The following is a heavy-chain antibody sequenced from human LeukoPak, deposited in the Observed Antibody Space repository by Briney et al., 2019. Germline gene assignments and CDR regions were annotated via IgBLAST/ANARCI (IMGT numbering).Heavy chain of an antibody. D-gene: IGHD2-8*01. CDR1: GFTFSTYS. V-gene: IGHV3-21*01. CDR2: ITSSSTYI. Sequence: GGSLRLSCAASGFTFSTYSMNWVRQAPGKGLEWASSITSSSTYIYYADSVKGRFTISRDNAKNSLYLQMNSLRAEDTAAYYCAKSSMGYCASGVCRDFDYWGQGTLVTVSS. J-gene: IGHJ4*02. CDR3: AKSSMGYCASGVCRDFDY.